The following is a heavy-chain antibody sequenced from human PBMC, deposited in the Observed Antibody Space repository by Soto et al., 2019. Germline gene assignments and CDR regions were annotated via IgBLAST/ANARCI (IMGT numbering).Heavy chain of an antibody. CDR1: GFTFSSYA. Sequence: PGGSLRLSCAASGFTFSSYAMSWVRQAPGKGLEWVSAISGGTSSTYYADSVKGRFTISRDNSKNTLYLQMNSLRAEDTAVYYCARNGRNIVVVTAIDYYYGMDVCGQGTTVTVSS. CDR3: ARNGRNIVVVTAIDYYYGMDV. CDR2: ISGGTSST. V-gene: IGHV3-23*01. D-gene: IGHD2-21*02. J-gene: IGHJ6*02.